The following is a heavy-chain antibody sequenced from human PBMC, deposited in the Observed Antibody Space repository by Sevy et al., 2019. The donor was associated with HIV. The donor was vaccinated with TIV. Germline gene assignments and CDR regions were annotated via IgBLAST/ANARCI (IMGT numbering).Heavy chain of an antibody. D-gene: IGHD2-8*01. CDR2: IWYDGSNK. CDR1: GFTFSSYG. J-gene: IGHJ6*02. Sequence: GSLRLSCAASGFTFSSYGMHWVRQAPGKGLEWVAVIWYDGSNKYYADSVKGRFTISRDNSKNTLYLQMNSLRAEDTAVYYCARAEYCTNGVCYTALYYYYYGMDVWGQGTTVTVSS. CDR3: ARAEYCTNGVCYTALYYYYYGMDV. V-gene: IGHV3-33*01.